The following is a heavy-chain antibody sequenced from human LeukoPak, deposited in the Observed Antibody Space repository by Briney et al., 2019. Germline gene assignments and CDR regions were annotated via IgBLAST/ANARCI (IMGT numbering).Heavy chain of an antibody. CDR2: INHSGST. CDR3: ARGSEQWLVLYYFDY. J-gene: IGHJ4*02. CDR1: GGSFSGYY. D-gene: IGHD6-19*01. Sequence: SETLSLTCAVYGGSFSGYYWSWIRQPPGKWLEWIGKINHSGSTNYNPSLKSRVTISVDTSKNQFSLKLSSVTAADTAVYYCARGSEQWLVLYYFDYWGQGTLVTVSS. V-gene: IGHV4-34*01.